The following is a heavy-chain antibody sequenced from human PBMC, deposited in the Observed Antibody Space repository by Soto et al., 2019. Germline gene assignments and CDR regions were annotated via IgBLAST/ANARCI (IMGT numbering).Heavy chain of an antibody. CDR2: ISASGDGT. Sequence: EVQLLESGGGLVQPGGSLRLSCAASGFTFSSYAMSWVRQAPGKGLEYVSSISASGDGTYFADSVKGRFTISRDNSKNTLYLQMNSLRVEDMAVYYCARTTVTKSRDYWGQGTLVTVSS. CDR1: GFTFSSYA. D-gene: IGHD4-17*01. V-gene: IGHV3-23*01. J-gene: IGHJ4*02. CDR3: ARTTVTKSRDY.